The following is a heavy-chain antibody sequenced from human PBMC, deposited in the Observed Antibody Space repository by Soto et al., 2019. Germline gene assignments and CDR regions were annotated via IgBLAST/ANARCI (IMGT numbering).Heavy chain of an antibody. CDR1: GYTFTSYG. Sequence: QVKLVQSGAEVKKPGASVKVSCKASGYTFTSYGISWVRQAPGQGLEWMGWISAYNGNTNYAQKLQGRVTMTTDTSTSTAYMELRSLRSDDTAVYYCARGGITIFGVVIAPYYYYGMDVWGQGTTVTVSS. D-gene: IGHD3-3*01. V-gene: IGHV1-18*04. J-gene: IGHJ6*02. CDR3: ARGGITIFGVVIAPYYYYGMDV. CDR2: ISAYNGNT.